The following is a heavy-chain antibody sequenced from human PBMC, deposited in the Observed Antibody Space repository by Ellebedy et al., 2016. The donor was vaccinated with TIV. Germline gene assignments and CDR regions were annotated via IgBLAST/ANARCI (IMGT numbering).Heavy chain of an antibody. Sequence: SETLSLTCTVSGGSISSSTYYWGWIRQPPGKGLEWIGSIYYGGPTYYNPSLRSRLSISLATSKKQFSLKMNSLTAPDTAVYFCAAQSRDYVWDGDHWGQGTLVTVSS. CDR3: AAQSRDYVWDGDH. D-gene: IGHD3-16*01. CDR1: GGSISSSTYY. V-gene: IGHV4-39*07. J-gene: IGHJ4*02. CDR2: IYYGGPT.